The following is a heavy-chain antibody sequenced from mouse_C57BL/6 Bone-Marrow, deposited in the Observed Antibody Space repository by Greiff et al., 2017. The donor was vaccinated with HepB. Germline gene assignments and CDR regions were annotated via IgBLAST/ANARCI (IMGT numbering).Heavy chain of an antibody. CDR1: GFNIKDDY. CDR3: VIYYYGSSYAMDY. J-gene: IGHJ4*01. D-gene: IGHD1-1*01. Sequence: EVKLQQSGAELVRPGASVKLSCTASGFNIKDDYMHWVKQRPEQGLEWIGWIDPENGDTEYASKFQGKATITGDTSSNTAYLQLSSLTSEDTAVYYCVIYYYGSSYAMDYWGQGTSVTVSS. V-gene: IGHV14-4*01. CDR2: IDPENGDT.